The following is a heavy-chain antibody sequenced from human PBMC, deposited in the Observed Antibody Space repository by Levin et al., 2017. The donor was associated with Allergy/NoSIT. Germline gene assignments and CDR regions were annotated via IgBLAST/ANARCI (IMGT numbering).Heavy chain of an antibody. V-gene: IGHV3-30*02. Sequence: GESLKISCAASGFTFSSSAMHWVRQAPGKGLEWVAVIRSDGSNKDYTDSVKGRFTISRDNSKNTMYMQMNNLRAEDTAVYYCAQDNPAATAFDFWGQGTMVTVSS. D-gene: IGHD2-15*01. J-gene: IGHJ3*01. CDR1: GFTFSSSA. CDR2: IRSDGSNK. CDR3: AQDNPAATAFDF.